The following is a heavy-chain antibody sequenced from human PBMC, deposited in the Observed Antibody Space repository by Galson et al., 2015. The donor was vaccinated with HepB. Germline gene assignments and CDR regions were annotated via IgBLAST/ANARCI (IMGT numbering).Heavy chain of an antibody. CDR2: ISYDGSNK. J-gene: IGHJ4*02. D-gene: IGHD3-10*01. Sequence: SLRLSCAASGFTFSSYGMHWVRQAPGKGLEWVAVISYDGSNKYYADSVKGRFTISRDNSKNTLYLQMNSLRAEDTAVYYCAKGVMVRGVITYFDYWGQGTLVTVSS. V-gene: IGHV3-30*18. CDR1: GFTFSSYG. CDR3: AKGVMVRGVITYFDY.